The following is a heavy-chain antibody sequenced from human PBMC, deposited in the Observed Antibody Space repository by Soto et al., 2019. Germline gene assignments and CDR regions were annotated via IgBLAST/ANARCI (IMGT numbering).Heavy chain of an antibody. J-gene: IGHJ4*02. D-gene: IGHD2-2*01. V-gene: IGHV1-46*01. CDR2: INPSGGST. Sequence: ASVKVSCKASGYTFTSYYMHWVRQAPGQGLEWMGIINPSGGSTSYAQKFQGRVTMTRDTSTSTVYMELSSLRSEDTAVYYCAREVGEGYCSSTSCYALYGSGSYYNSPLGYWGQGTLVTVSS. CDR1: GYTFTSYY. CDR3: AREVGEGYCSSTSCYALYGSGSYYNSPLGY.